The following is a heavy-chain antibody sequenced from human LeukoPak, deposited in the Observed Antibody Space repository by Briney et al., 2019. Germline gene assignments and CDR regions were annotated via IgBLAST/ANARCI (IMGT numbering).Heavy chain of an antibody. D-gene: IGHD5-18*01. J-gene: IGHJ4*02. CDR1: GGTFSSYA. V-gene: IGHV1-69*13. CDR3: ARLDTAMVMGFDY. Sequence: ASVKVSCKASGGTFSSYAISWVRQAPGQGLEWMGGIIPIFGTANYAQKFQGRVTITADESTSTAYMELSSLRSEDTAVYYCARLDTAMVMGFDYWGQGTLVTVSS. CDR2: IIPIFGTA.